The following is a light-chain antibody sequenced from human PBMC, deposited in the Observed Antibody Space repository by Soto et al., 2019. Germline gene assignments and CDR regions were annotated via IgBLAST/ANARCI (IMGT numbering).Light chain of an antibody. CDR2: GAS. CDR1: QSVSSY. V-gene: IGKV3-11*01. Sequence: EIVLTQSPVTLSLSPGERATLSCRASQSVSSYLAWYQLKPGQAPRLLIYGASTRATGIPARFSGSGSGTEFTLTISRLEPEDFAVYYCQQLRTFGQGTKVDIK. CDR3: QQLRT. J-gene: IGKJ1*01.